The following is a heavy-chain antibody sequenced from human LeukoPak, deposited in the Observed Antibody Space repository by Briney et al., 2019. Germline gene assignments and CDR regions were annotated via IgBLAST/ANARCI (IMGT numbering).Heavy chain of an antibody. CDR3: MTAAGYNFGQY. CDR2: LYIGGNT. D-gene: IGHD5-18*01. CDR1: GFTFSKFW. V-gene: IGHV3-23*05. Sequence: GGSLRLSCAASGFTFSKFWMIWVRQAPGKGLEWFSALYIGGNTYYADSVRGRFTISRDNSKNTLYLQMNSLRAEDTAIYYCMTAAGYNFGQYWGQGTLVTVSS. J-gene: IGHJ4*02.